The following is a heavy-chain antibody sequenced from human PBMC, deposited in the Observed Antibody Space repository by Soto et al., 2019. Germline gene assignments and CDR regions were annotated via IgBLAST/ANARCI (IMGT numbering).Heavy chain of an antibody. Sequence: PGGSLTLSCAASGFTFSNYWMSWVRQAPGKGLQWVANINRDGREKYYVDSLKGRFTISRDNADNSLHLQLNSLRDEDTAVYYCTRAPEGSGSYYYFDFWGRGTLVTVSS. D-gene: IGHD3-22*01. V-gene: IGHV3-7*03. CDR1: GFTFSNYW. CDR2: INRDGREK. J-gene: IGHJ4*02. CDR3: TRAPEGSGSYYYFDF.